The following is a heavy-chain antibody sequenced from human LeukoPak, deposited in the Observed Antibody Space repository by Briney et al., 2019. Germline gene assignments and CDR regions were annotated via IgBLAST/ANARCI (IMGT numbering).Heavy chain of an antibody. J-gene: IGHJ4*02. V-gene: IGHV3-23*01. D-gene: IGHD4-17*01. CDR2: ISGSGGST. CDR1: GFTFSSYA. Sequence: GGSLRLSCAASGFTFSSYAMSWVRQAPGKGLEWVSAISGSGGSTYYADPVKGRFTISRDNSKNTLYLQMNSLRAEDTAVYYCAKFGYVTVTTPNDYWGQGTLVTVSS. CDR3: AKFGYVTVTTPNDY.